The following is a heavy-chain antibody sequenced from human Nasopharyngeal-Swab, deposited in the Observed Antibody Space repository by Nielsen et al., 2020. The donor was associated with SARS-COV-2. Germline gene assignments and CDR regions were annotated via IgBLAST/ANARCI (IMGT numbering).Heavy chain of an antibody. V-gene: IGHV3-30*18. J-gene: IGHJ3*02. CDR2: ISYEGSKK. CDR1: GFSFNNYG. CDR3: AKANVLFWFGQFKNDGFDI. D-gene: IGHD3-10*01. Sequence: RGSLRLSCTASGFSFNNYGMHWVRQAPGKGLEWVAVISYEGSKKFYAESVEGRFTISRDYSKSTLYLQMDSLRTEDTAMYYCAKANVLFWFGQFKNDGFDIWGQGTMVAVSS.